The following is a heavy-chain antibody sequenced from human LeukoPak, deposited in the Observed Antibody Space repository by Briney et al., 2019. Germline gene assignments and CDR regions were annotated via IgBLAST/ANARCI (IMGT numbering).Heavy chain of an antibody. CDR1: GFTFSNSW. J-gene: IGHJ6*02. Sequence: GGSLRLSCAASGFTFSNSWMSWVRQAPGKGLEWVANINQDGSEKDYVDSVKGRFTISRDNARNSLYLQMDSLRAEDTAVYYCATYTPSVAGDVWGQGTTVTVSS. D-gene: IGHD3-16*01. CDR3: ATYTPSVAGDV. V-gene: IGHV3-7*01. CDR2: INQDGSEK.